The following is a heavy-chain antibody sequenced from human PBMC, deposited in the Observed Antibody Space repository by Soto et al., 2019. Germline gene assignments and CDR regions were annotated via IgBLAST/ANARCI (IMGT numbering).Heavy chain of an antibody. CDR1: GFTFSSYA. D-gene: IGHD6-13*01. J-gene: IGHJ6*02. CDR3: ARDQEQHYYYGMDV. CDR2: ISYDGSNK. V-gene: IGHV3-30-3*01. Sequence: GGSLRLSCAASGFTFSSYAMHWVRQAPGKGLEWVAVISYDGSNKYYADSVKGRFTISRDNSKNTLYLQMNSLRAEDTAVYYCARDQEQHYYYGMDVWGQGTTVTVSS.